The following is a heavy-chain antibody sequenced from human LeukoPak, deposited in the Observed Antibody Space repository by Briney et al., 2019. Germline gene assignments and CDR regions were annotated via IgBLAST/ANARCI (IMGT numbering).Heavy chain of an antibody. J-gene: IGHJ4*02. CDR2: INPNSGGT. Sequence: ASVKVSCKASGYTFTGYYMHWVRQAPGQGLEWMGWINPNSGGTNYAQKFQGRVTMTRDTSISTAYMELSRLRSEDTAIYYCASPAVIVPPSPQPFDYWGQGTLVTVSS. CDR1: GYTFTGYY. CDR3: ASPAVIVPPSPQPFDY. D-gene: IGHD2/OR15-2a*01. V-gene: IGHV1-2*02.